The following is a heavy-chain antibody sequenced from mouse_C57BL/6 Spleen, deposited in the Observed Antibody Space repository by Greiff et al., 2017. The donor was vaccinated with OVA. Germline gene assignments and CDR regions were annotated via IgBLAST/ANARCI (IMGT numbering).Heavy chain of an antibody. Sequence: QVQLQQSGAELVKPGASVKISCKASGYAFSSYWLNWVKQRPGKGLEWIGQIYPGDGDTNYNGKFKGKATLTADKSSSTAYMQLSSLTSEDSAVYFCARETTVRVFYAMDYWGQGTSVTVSS. V-gene: IGHV1-80*01. CDR1: GYAFSSYW. D-gene: IGHD1-1*01. CDR2: IYPGDGDT. J-gene: IGHJ4*01. CDR3: ARETTVRVFYAMDY.